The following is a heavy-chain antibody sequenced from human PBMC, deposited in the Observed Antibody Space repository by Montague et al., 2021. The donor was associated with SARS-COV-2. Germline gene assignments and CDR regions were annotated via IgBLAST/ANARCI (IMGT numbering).Heavy chain of an antibody. CDR1: GESFSGFF. J-gene: IGHJ4*02. CDR3: ARWDPQTLTVISLRGKSANDY. V-gene: IGHV4-34*01. D-gene: IGHD4-11*01. CDR2: INDRGVTNY. Sequence: SETLSLTCAVYGESFSGFFRSWIRQPPGKGLEWIAEINDRGVTNYNYNPSLGSRVTILADTSKNQFSLKLRSVTAADTAVYYCARWDPQTLTVISLRGKSANDYWGQGTLVTVSS.